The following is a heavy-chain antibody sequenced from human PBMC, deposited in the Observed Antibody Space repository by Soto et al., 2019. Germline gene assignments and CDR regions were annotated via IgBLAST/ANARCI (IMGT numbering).Heavy chain of an antibody. CDR3: ARGGRYFDL. CDR1: GDSVSSNSAA. D-gene: IGHD3-16*01. V-gene: IGHV6-1*01. Sequence: QVQLQQSGPGLVKPSQTLSLTCVISGDSVSSNSAAWTWIRQSPSGGLEWLGRTYYRAKWYYDYAVSVESRRTFNPHTSKNQFSLQLNSVTPEDTAVYYCARGGRYFDLWGRGTLVTVSS. CDR2: TYYRAKWYY. J-gene: IGHJ2*01.